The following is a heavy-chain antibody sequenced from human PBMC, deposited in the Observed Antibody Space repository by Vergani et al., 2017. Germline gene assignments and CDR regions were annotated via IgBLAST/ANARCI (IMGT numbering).Heavy chain of an antibody. Sequence: VQLVESGGGVVQPGRSLRLSCAASGFTFSSYWMSWVRQAPGKGLEWVANIKKDGSEKYYVDSVKGRFTISRDNAKNSLYLQMNSLGAEDTAVYYCSSVNSGSKSIYYYYYYMDVWGKGTTVTVSS. CDR1: GFTFSSYW. CDR3: SSVNSGSKSIYYYYYYMDV. CDR2: IKKDGSEK. D-gene: IGHD3-10*01. J-gene: IGHJ6*03. V-gene: IGHV3-7*01.